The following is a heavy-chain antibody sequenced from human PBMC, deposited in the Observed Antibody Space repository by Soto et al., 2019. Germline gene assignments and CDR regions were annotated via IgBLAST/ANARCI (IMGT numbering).Heavy chain of an antibody. CDR2: TIPTFGAG. V-gene: IGHV1-69*06. J-gene: IGHJ4*02. D-gene: IGHD5-12*01. Sequence: ASVKVSCKASGGTFSSNPISWMRQAPGQGLEWMGGTIPTFGAGSYAQRFQGRLTITADKSTNTAYMELSSLRPEDTAVYYCARRQTSGYNRYFDSWGQGTLVTVSS. CDR1: GGTFSSNP. CDR3: ARRQTSGYNRYFDS.